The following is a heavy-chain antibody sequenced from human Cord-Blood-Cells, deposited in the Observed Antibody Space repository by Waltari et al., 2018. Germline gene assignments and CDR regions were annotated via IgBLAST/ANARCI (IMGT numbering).Heavy chain of an antibody. D-gene: IGHD5-12*01. Sequence: QLQLRESGPGLVKPSETLSLTCTVSGGSISSSSYYLGWIRQPPGKGLEWIGSIYYSGSTYYNPSLKSRVTISVDTSKNQFSLKLSSVTAADTAVYYCASGGFVDIVAPVDYWGQGTLVTVSS. J-gene: IGHJ4*02. CDR1: GGSISSSSYY. CDR2: IYYSGST. CDR3: ASGGFVDIVAPVDY. V-gene: IGHV4-39*07.